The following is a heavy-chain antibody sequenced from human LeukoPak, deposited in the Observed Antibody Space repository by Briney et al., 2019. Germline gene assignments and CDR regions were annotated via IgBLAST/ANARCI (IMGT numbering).Heavy chain of an antibody. CDR2: IYYSGST. D-gene: IGHD3-10*01. Sequence: RTSETLSLTCTVSGGSISSYYWSWIRQPPGKGLEWIGYIYYSGSTNYKPSLKGRVTISVDTSKNQFSLKLNSVTAADTAVYYCARGGYYGSGNDFRFDPWGQGTLVTVSS. J-gene: IGHJ5*02. CDR1: GGSISSYY. V-gene: IGHV4-59*01. CDR3: ARGGYYGSGNDFRFDP.